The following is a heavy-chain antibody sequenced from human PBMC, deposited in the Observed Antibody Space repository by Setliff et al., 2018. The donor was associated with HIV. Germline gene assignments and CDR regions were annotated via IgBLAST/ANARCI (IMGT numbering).Heavy chain of an antibody. Sequence: ASVKVSCKASGGTFSSYAISWVRQAPGQGLEWMGGIIPIFGTANYAQKFQGRVTITADESTSTAYMELTSLRFDDTAMYYCVRGVQSPPHYSYYYMDVWGEGTMVTVSS. CDR1: GGTFSSYA. CDR2: IIPIFGTA. J-gene: IGHJ6*03. D-gene: IGHD3-3*01. CDR3: VRGVQSPPHYSYYYMDV. V-gene: IGHV1-69*13.